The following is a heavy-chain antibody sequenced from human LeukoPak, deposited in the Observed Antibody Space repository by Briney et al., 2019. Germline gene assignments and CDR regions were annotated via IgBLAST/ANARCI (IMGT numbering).Heavy chain of an antibody. D-gene: IGHD4-23*01. CDR2: ISYSGYT. V-gene: IGHV4-59*01. CDR3: ARGRNDNGGMFFDS. J-gene: IGHJ4*02. Sequence: SETLSLTCTVSGGSIRSYYWSWLGQAPGKGLEWIGFISYSGYTSYSPSLKSRVAISVDTYKSQFSLRLSSLTAADTAIYYCARGRNDNGGMFFDSWAQGTLVTVSS. CDR1: GGSIRSYY.